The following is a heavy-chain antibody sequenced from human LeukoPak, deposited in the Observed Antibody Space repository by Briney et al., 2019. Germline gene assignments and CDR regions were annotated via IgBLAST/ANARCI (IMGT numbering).Heavy chain of an antibody. CDR2: INPNSGGT. J-gene: IGHJ6*02. V-gene: IGHV1-2*02. D-gene: IGHD6-19*01. Sequence: VASVKVSCKASGYTFTGYYMHWVRQAPGQGLEWMGWINPNSGGTNYAQKFQGRVTMTRDTSISTAYMELSRLRSDDTAVYYCARDRIISSGWYNYYGMDVWGQGTTVTVSS. CDR3: ARDRIISSGWYNYYGMDV. CDR1: GYTFTGYY.